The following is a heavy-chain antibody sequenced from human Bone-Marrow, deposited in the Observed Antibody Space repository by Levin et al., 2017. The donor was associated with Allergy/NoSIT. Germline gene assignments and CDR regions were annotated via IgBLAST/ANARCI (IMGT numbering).Heavy chain of an antibody. V-gene: IGHV3-30*04. CDR2: ISFDGSNK. Sequence: GGSLRLSCTASGLTFSNYAVHWVRQAPGKGLEWVAVISFDGSNKYYADSVKGRFTFSRDDSKNTLYLQMNSLRAEDTAVYYCARGRYYDLWSGYYKGLDYWGQGTLVTVSS. D-gene: IGHD3-3*01. J-gene: IGHJ4*02. CDR3: ARGRYYDLWSGYYKGLDY. CDR1: GLTFSNYA.